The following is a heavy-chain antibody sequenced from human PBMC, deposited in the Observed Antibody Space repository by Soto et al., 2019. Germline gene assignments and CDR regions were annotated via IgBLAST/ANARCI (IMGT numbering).Heavy chain of an antibody. CDR2: MNPSSSRT. CDR1: GYTFSTYY. Sequence: VSVKVSCNASGYTFSTYYIHWVRQAPGQGQERLRLMNPSSSRTTYAQKVKGRVAMTRGSSTGSVFMELSSLKSDDSAVYYCARDLNSITVFGVVTLRFAMDVWGQGTTVTVSS. J-gene: IGHJ6*02. D-gene: IGHD3-3*01. V-gene: IGHV1-46*01. CDR3: ARDLNSITVFGVVTLRFAMDV.